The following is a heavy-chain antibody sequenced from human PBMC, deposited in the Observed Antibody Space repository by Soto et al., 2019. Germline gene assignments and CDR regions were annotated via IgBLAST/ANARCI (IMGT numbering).Heavy chain of an antibody. CDR3: ARPSSYLGLYYYYGMDV. CDR2: IYYSGST. J-gene: IGHJ6*02. Sequence: SEILSLTCTVSGGSISRYYWSWIRQPPGKGLEWIGYIYYSGSTNYNPSLKSRVTISVDTSKNQFSLKLSSVTAADTAVYYCARPSSYLGLYYYYGMDVWGQGTTVNVSS. CDR1: GGSISRYY. D-gene: IGHD3-10*01. V-gene: IGHV4-59*08.